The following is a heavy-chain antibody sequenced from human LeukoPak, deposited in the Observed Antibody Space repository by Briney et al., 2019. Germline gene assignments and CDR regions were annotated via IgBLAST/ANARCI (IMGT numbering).Heavy chain of an antibody. CDR3: ARDHDPVGANSDY. CDR1: GGSISSSSYY. CDR2: IYYSGST. J-gene: IGHJ4*02. D-gene: IGHD1-26*01. Sequence: SETLSLTCTVSGGSISSSSYYWGWIRQPPGKGLEWIGSIYYSGSTYYNPSLKSRVTISVDTSKNQFSLRLSSVTAADTAVYYCARDHDPVGANSDYWGQGTLVTVSS. V-gene: IGHV4-39*07.